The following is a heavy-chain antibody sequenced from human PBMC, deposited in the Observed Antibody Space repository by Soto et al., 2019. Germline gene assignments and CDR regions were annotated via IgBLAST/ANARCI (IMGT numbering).Heavy chain of an antibody. J-gene: IGHJ2*01. V-gene: IGHV4-30-4*01. CDR1: GGSISSGDYY. D-gene: IGHD4-17*01. CDR2: IYYSGRT. Sequence: SETLSLTCTVSGGSISSGDYYWSWIRQAPGKCLEWIGYIYYSGRTYYNPSLKSRVTISVDTSKNQYSLKLSSVTAADTAVYYCARDGMTTVVTDYWYFDLWGRGTLVTVSS. CDR3: ARDGMTTVVTDYWYFDL.